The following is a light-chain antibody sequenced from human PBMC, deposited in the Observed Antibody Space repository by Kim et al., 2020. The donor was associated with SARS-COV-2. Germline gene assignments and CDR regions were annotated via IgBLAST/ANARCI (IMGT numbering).Light chain of an antibody. J-gene: IGLJ1*01. CDR2: KDS. CDR1: AVPEQH. Sequence: VTPRQTARMNCYGDAVPEQHASWYQQKSGQAPCLVIYKDSERPSGIPERFSGSSSGTTVTLTISGVQAEDDADYYCQSADSSGTYVFGSGTKVTVL. CDR3: QSADSSGTYV. V-gene: IGLV3-25*03.